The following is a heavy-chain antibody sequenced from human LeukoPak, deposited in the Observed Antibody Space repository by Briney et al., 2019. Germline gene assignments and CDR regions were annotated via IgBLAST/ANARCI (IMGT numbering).Heavy chain of an antibody. CDR3: TRDRSGYYYY. D-gene: IGHD3-22*01. CDR2: SRSKAYGGAT. V-gene: IGHV3-49*04. CDR1: GFTFSSYA. Sequence: GSLRLSCAASGFTFSSYAMHWVRQAPGKGLEWVGFSRSKAYGGATEYAASVKGRFAISRDDSKSIAYLQINNLKSEDTGVYYCTRDRSGYYYYWGQGTLVTVSS. J-gene: IGHJ4*02.